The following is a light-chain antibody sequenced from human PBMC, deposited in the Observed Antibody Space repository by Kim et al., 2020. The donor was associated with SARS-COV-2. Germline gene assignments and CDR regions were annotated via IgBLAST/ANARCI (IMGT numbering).Light chain of an antibody. CDR2: WAS. CDR1: QSVLYSSNNKSY. Sequence: DIVMTQSPDSLAVSLGERATINCKSSQSVLYSSNNKSYLAWYQQKPGQPPKLLIYWASTRESGVPDRFSGSGSGTDFTLTISSLQAEDVAVYYCQQYYSMATFGQETKVDIK. CDR3: QQYYSMAT. V-gene: IGKV4-1*01. J-gene: IGKJ1*01.